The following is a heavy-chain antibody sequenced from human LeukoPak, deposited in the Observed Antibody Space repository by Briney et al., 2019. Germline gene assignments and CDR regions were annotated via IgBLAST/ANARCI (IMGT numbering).Heavy chain of an antibody. CDR2: ISYDGSNK. CDR3: ARDRVPMVRGYGAFDI. D-gene: IGHD3-10*01. Sequence: GGSLRLSCAASGFTFSSYAMHWVRQAPGKGLEWVAVISYDGSNKYYADSVKGRFTISRDNSKNTLYLQMNSLRAEDTAVYHCARDRVPMVRGYGAFDIWGQGTMVTVSS. CDR1: GFTFSSYA. V-gene: IGHV3-30*04. J-gene: IGHJ3*02.